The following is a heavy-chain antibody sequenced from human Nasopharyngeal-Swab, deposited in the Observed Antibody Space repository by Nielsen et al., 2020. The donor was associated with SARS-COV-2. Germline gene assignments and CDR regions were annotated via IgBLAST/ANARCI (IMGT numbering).Heavy chain of an antibody. CDR2: FDPEDGET. J-gene: IGHJ4*02. V-gene: IGHV1-24*01. CDR1: GYTLTELS. CDR3: ATVYSAVYSSGWYFY. Sequence: ASVKVSCKVSGYTLTELSMHWVRQAPGKGLEWMGGFDPEDGETIYAQKFQGRVTMTEDTSTDTAYMKLSSLRSEDTAVYYCATVYSAVYSSGWYFYWGQGTLVTVSS. D-gene: IGHD6-19*01.